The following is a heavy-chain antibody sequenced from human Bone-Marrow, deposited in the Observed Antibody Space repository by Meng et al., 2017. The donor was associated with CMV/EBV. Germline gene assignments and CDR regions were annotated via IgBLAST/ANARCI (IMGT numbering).Heavy chain of an antibody. V-gene: IGHV4-59*01. CDR2: IYYSGST. CDR1: GGSISSYY. D-gene: IGHD3-3*01. Sequence: SETLSLTCTVSGGSISSYYWSWIRQPPGKGLEWIGYIYYSGSTNYNPSLKSRVTISVDTSKNQFSLKLSSVTAADTAVYCCAREYYDFWSGAHWFDPWGPGTLVTCCS. J-gene: IGHJ5*02. CDR3: AREYYDFWSGAHWFDP.